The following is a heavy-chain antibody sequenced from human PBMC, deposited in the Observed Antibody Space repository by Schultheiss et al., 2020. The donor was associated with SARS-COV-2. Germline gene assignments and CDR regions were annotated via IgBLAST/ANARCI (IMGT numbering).Heavy chain of an antibody. V-gene: IGHV3-48*04. J-gene: IGHJ4*02. D-gene: IGHD4-11*01. CDR3: ARTVPTVINYFDY. Sequence: GGSLRLSCAASGFTFDDYGMSWVRQAPGKGLEWVSYISSSSSTIYYADSVKGRFTISRDNAKNSLYLQMNSLRAEDTALYYCARTVPTVINYFDYWGQGTLVTVSS. CDR1: GFTFDDYG. CDR2: ISSSSSTI.